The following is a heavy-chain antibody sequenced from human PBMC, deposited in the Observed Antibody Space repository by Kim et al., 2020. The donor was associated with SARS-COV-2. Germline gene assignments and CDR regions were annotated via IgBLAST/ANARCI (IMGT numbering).Heavy chain of an antibody. J-gene: IGHJ4*02. CDR2: IKSQTDGGTT. CDR1: GPTLRNAY. V-gene: IGHV3-15*01. D-gene: IGHD3-10*01. Sequence: GGSLRLSCAASGPTLRNAYMSWVRQAPGKGLEWVGRIKSQTDGGTTDYAAPVKGRFTISRDDSKNTLYLQMNSLKTEDTAVYYCTCWSHSYYYGSGSSGFDYWGQGTQVTVSS. CDR3: TCWSHSYYYGSGSSGFDY.